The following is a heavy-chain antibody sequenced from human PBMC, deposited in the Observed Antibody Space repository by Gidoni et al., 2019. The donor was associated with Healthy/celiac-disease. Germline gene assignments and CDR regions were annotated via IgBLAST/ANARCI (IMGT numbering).Heavy chain of an antibody. CDR3: TTGADYGDYADY. CDR1: GCTFSNAW. J-gene: IGHJ4*02. Sequence: EVQLVESGGGLVKPGGSLRLSCAASGCTFSNAWISLVRQAPGKGLEWVGRIKSKTDGGTTDYAAPVKGRFTISRDDSKNTLYLQMNSLKTEDTAVYYCTTGADYGDYADYWGQGTLVTVSS. D-gene: IGHD4-17*01. CDR2: IKSKTDGGTT. V-gene: IGHV3-15*01.